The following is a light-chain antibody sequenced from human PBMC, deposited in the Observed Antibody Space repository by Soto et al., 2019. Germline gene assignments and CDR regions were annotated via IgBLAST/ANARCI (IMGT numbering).Light chain of an antibody. CDR2: DAS. J-gene: IGKJ1*01. CDR3: QQYNSYFQT. V-gene: IGKV1-5*01. Sequence: DIQMTQSPSTLSASVGDRVSITCRASQSIGRWLAWYQQKSGKAPKLLIFDASGLESGVPSRFSGSGSGTEFPLTISSLQPDDVATSYCQQYNSYFQTFGQGTKVDIK. CDR1: QSIGRW.